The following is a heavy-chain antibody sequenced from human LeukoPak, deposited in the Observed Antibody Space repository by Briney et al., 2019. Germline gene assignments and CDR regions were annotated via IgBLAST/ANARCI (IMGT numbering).Heavy chain of an antibody. D-gene: IGHD5-18*01. CDR2: IYHSGST. CDR3: ARDPYTAYAFDI. V-gene: IGHV4-4*02. CDR1: GGSIGSSDW. J-gene: IGHJ3*02. Sequence: SETLSLTCAVSGGSIGSSDWWSWVRQPPGKGLEWIGEIYHSGSTNYNPSLKSRVTISVDKSKNQFSLKLSSVTAADTAVYYCARDPYTAYAFDIWGQGTMVTVSS.